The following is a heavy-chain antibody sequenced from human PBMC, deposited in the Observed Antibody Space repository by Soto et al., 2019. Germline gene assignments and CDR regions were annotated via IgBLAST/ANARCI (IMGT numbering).Heavy chain of an antibody. J-gene: IGHJ4*02. D-gene: IGHD3-3*01. CDR1: GGTFSSYT. CDR2: IIPILGIA. V-gene: IGHV1-69*02. CDR3: ARVAGYYDFWSGPSTH. Sequence: QVQLVQSGAEVKKPGSSVKVSCKASGGTFSSYTISWVRQAPGLGLEWMGRIIPILGIANYAQKFQGRVTITADKSTSTAYMELSSLRSEDTAVYYCARVAGYYDFWSGPSTHWGQGTLVTVSS.